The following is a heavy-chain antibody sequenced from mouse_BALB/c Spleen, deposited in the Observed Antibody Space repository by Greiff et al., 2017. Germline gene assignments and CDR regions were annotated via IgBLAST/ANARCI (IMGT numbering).Heavy chain of an antibody. CDR1: GFDFSRYW. V-gene: IGHV4-2*02. CDR3: SRFAY. CDR2: INPGSSTI. Sequence: EVMLVESGGGLVQPGGSLNLSCAASGFDFSRYWMSWARQAPGKGQEWIGEINPGSSTINYTPSLKDKFIISRDNAKNTLYLQMSKVRSEDTALYYGSRFAYWGQGTLVTVSA. J-gene: IGHJ3*01.